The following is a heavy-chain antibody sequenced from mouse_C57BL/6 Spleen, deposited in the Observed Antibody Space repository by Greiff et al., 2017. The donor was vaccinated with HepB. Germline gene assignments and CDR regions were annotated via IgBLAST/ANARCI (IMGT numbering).Heavy chain of an antibody. V-gene: IGHV1-26*01. J-gene: IGHJ2*01. D-gene: IGHD3-2*02. CDR3: ARDSSLFDY. CDR1: GYTFTDYY. Sequence: VQLQQSGPELVKPGASVKISCKASGYTFTDYYMNWVKQSHGKSLEWIGDINPNNGGTSYNQKFKGKATLTVDKSSSTAYMELRSLTSEDSAVYHCARDSSLFDYWGQGTTLTVSS. CDR2: INPNNGGT.